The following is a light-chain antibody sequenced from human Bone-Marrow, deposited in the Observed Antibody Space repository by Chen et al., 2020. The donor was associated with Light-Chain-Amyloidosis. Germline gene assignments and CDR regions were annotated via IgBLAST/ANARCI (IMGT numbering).Light chain of an antibody. CDR2: EDD. CDR1: SGSIATNY. CDR3: QSYQGSSQGV. V-gene: IGLV6-57*01. Sequence: NFMLTQPHSVSESPGKTVIISCTRSSGSIATNYVQWYQQRPGSSPTTVIYEDDQRPSGVPELFSGSLDRSANSASLTISGLKAEDEADYYCQSYQGSSQGVFGGGTKFTVL. J-gene: IGLJ3*02.